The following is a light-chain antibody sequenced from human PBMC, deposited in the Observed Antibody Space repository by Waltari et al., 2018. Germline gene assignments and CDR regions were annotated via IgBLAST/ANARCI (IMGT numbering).Light chain of an antibody. CDR1: SSDVGAHNF. J-gene: IGLJ3*02. V-gene: IGLV2-8*01. Sequence: QSALTQPPSASGSPGQSVTISCTGTSSDVGAHNFVSWYQQHPGKAPKLLIYEVNKRPAGVPDRFSGSKSGTTASLTVFGLQAEDDADDYCNSYGGSNKVFGGGTKLTVL. CDR3: NSYGGSNKV. CDR2: EVN.